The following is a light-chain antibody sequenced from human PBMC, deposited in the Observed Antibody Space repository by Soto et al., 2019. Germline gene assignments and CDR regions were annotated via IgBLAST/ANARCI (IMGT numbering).Light chain of an antibody. CDR2: SNN. V-gene: IGLV1-44*01. J-gene: IGLJ7*01. Sequence: QSVLTQPPSASGTPGQRVTISCSGSSSNIGSNTVNWYQQLPGTAPKLLIYSNNQRPSGVPVRFSGSKSGTSASLAISGLQSEDEADDYCAAWDDSLNGPVFGGGTQLTVL. CDR3: AAWDDSLNGPV. CDR1: SSNIGSNT.